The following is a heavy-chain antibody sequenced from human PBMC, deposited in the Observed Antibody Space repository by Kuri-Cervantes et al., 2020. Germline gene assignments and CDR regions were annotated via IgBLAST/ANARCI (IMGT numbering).Heavy chain of an antibody. CDR1: GFTFSSYS. J-gene: IGHJ4*02. CDR3: ARVSHSWALIAVAGPFDY. D-gene: IGHD6-19*01. V-gene: IGHV3-48*01. Sequence: GESLKISCAASGFTFSSYSMNWVRQAPGKGLEWVSYISSSSSTIYYADSVEGRFTISRDNSKNTLYLQMNSLRAEDTAVYYCARVSHSWALIAVAGPFDYWGQGTLVTVSS. CDR2: ISSSSSTI.